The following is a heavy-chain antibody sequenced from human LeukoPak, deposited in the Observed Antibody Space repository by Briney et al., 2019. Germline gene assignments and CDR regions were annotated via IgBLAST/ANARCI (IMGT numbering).Heavy chain of an antibody. CDR3: ARVPHCSSNSCQAWFDP. CDR1: GGSIRDDY. D-gene: IGHD2-2*01. J-gene: IGHJ5*02. CDR2: ICYSGST. V-gene: IGHV4-59*01. Sequence: SETLSLTCTFSGGSIRDDYWSWIRQPPGKGLEWIGNICYSGSTKYNPSLKIRVTISIDTSRNQFSLKLTSVTAADTAVYYCARVPHCSSNSCQAWFDPWGQGTLVTVSS.